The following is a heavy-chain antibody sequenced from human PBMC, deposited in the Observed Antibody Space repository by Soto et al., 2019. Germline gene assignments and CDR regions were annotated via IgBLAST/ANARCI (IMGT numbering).Heavy chain of an antibody. CDR2: INPNSGGT. Sequence: QVQLVQSGAEVKKPGASVKVSCKASGYTFTGYDMHWVRQSPGQGLEWMGWINPNSGGTIYAQKFQGWVTMTRDTAISTAYMELSRLRSDDTAVYYCATAFYGDSNFDYWGQGTLVTVSS. CDR1: GYTFTGYD. V-gene: IGHV1-2*04. CDR3: ATAFYGDSNFDY. J-gene: IGHJ4*02. D-gene: IGHD4-17*01.